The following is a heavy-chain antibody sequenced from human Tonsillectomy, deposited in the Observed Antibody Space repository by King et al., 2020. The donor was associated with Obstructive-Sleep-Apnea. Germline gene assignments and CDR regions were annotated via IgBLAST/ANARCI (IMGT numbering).Heavy chain of an antibody. Sequence: QLQESGPGLVKPSETLSLTCTVSGGSISSNTYYWGWIRQPPGKGLEWIGTIFYSGSSYYNPSLKSRVTIAVDTSKNQFSLRLSSVTAADTAVYYCARVRGYSGYAFDGLFSPTPYFFDYWGQGTLVTVSS. D-gene: IGHD5-12*01. J-gene: IGHJ4*02. CDR2: IFYSGSS. CDR1: GGSISSNTYY. V-gene: IGHV4-39*07. CDR3: ARVRGYSGYAFDGLFSPTPYFFDY.